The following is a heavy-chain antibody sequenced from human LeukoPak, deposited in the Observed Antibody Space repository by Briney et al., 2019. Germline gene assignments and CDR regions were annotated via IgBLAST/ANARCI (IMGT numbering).Heavy chain of an antibody. J-gene: IGHJ5*02. CDR3: AREGYGEELYNWFDP. CDR1: GGSISSGSYY. CDR2: IYTSGST. D-gene: IGHD4-17*01. V-gene: IGHV4-61*02. Sequence: SQTLSLTCTVSGGSISSGSYYWSWIRQPAGKGLEWIGRIYTSGSTNYNPSLKSRVTISVDTSKNQFSLKLSSVTAADTAVYYCAREGYGEELYNWFDPWGQGTLVTVSS.